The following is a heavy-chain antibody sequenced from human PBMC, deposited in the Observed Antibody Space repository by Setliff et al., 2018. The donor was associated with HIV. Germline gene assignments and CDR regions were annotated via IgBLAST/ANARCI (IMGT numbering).Heavy chain of an antibody. J-gene: IGHJ5*02. Sequence: SETLSLTCTVSGGSISSHYWSWVRQTPGKGLEWIAWISDSGTTNYNPSLKSRVTLSVDTSKNQFSLSLTSVTGADTAVYYCARGGASSKYLDPWGQGTLVTVSS. CDR2: ISDSGTT. D-gene: IGHD2-15*01. CDR1: GGSISSHY. V-gene: IGHV4-59*11. CDR3: ARGGASSKYLDP.